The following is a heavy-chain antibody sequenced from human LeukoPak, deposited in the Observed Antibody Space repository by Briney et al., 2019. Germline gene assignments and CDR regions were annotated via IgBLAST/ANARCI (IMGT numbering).Heavy chain of an antibody. V-gene: IGHV1-69*04. J-gene: IGHJ4*02. Sequence: SVKVSCKASGGTFSSYAISWVRQAPGQGLEWMGRIIPILGIANYAQKFQGRVTITADKSTSTAYMELSSLRSEDTAVYYCARDRYLLLRFIYFDYWGQGTLVTVSS. D-gene: IGHD2-15*01. CDR2: IIPILGIA. CDR3: ARDRYLLLRFIYFDY. CDR1: GGTFSSYA.